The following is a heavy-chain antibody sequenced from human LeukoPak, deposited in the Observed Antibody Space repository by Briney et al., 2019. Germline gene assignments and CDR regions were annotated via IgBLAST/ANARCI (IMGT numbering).Heavy chain of an antibody. CDR1: GGSISSSSYY. V-gene: IGHV4-39*02. Sequence: SETLSLTCTVSGGSISSSSYYWGWIRQPPGKGLEWIGSIYYSGSTYYNPSLKNRVTISVDTSKNQFSLKLSSVTAADTAVYYCARDWATVTELDYWGQGTLVTVSS. J-gene: IGHJ4*02. D-gene: IGHD4-17*01. CDR3: ARDWATVTELDY. CDR2: IYYSGST.